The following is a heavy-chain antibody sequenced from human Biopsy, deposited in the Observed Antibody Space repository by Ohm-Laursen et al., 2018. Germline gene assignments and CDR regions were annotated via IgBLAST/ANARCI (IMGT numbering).Heavy chain of an antibody. J-gene: IGHJ5*02. CDR1: GGSVSSNTNY. Sequence: SDTLSLICTVSGGSVSSNTNYWAWIRQPPGKGLEWIGSIFYSGIIYYNPSLKSRVSISVDTSKNQFSLNLNSVTAADTAVYYCARHPTGFWFDPWGQGTLVIVSS. CDR3: ARHPTGFWFDP. V-gene: IGHV4-39*01. CDR2: IFYSGII.